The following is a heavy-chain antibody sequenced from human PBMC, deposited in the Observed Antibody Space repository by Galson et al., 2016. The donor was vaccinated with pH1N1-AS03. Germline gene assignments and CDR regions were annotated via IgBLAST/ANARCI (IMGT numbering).Heavy chain of an antibody. Sequence: SLRLSCAASGFTFSGFWMHWVRQDAGSGLVWVSRINSDGSIITYADSVKGRFTISRDNAKNTLYLQMNSLRGDDTAVYYCARSTDRWELDSWGQGTLVTVSS. CDR3: ARSTDRWELDS. CDR2: INSDGSII. CDR1: GFTFSGFW. J-gene: IGHJ4*02. D-gene: IGHD1-26*01. V-gene: IGHV3-74*03.